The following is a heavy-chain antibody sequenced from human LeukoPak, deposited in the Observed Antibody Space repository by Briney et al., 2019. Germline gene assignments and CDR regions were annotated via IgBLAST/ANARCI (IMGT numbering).Heavy chain of an antibody. J-gene: IGHJ6*01. CDR3: ARYLIPIFEVDV. CDR2: IYYSGST. V-gene: IGHV4-39*01. D-gene: IGHD3-3*01. Sequence: SETLSLTCTVSGGSISSSSYYWGWIRQPPGKGLEWIGSIYYSGSTYYNPSLKSRVTISVDTSKNQFSLKLSSVTSADTAVYYCARYLIPIFEVDVWGKGPRSPSPQ. CDR1: GGSISSSSYY.